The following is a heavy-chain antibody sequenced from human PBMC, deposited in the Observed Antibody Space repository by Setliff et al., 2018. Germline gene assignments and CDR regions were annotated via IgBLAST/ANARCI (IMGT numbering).Heavy chain of an antibody. CDR3: ARDRADSSGYYDY. J-gene: IGHJ4*02. CDR2: IYHSGST. D-gene: IGHD3-22*01. V-gene: IGHV4-38-2*02. Sequence: SETLSLTCTVSGGSISSGYYWGWIRQPPGKGLEWIGSIYHSGSTYYNPSLKSRVTISVDTSKNQFSLKLSSVTAADTAVYYCARDRADSSGYYDYWGQGTLVTVS. CDR1: GGSISSGYY.